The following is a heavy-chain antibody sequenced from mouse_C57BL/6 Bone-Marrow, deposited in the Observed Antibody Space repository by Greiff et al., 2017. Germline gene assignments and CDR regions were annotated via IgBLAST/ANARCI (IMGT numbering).Heavy chain of an antibody. Sequence: VQLQQSGAELVRPGTSVKVSCKASGYAFTNYLIEWVKQRPGQGLEWIGVINPGSGGTNYNEKFKGKATLTADKSSSTAYMQLSSLTSEDSAVYFCERTLYYDLDYYAMDYWGQGTSVTVSS. CDR2: INPGSGGT. J-gene: IGHJ4*01. CDR1: GYAFTNYL. D-gene: IGHD2-4*01. CDR3: ERTLYYDLDYYAMDY. V-gene: IGHV1-54*01.